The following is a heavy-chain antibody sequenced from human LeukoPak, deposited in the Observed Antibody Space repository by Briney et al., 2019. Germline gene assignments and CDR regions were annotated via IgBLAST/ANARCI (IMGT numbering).Heavy chain of an antibody. V-gene: IGHV4-34*01. CDR3: ARGGGIVVVVAATPLYYYYGMDV. J-gene: IGHJ6*02. CDR1: GGSFSGYY. Sequence: SETLSLTCAVYGGSFSGYYWSWIRQPPGKGLEWIGEINHSGSTNYNPSLKSRVTISVDTSKNQFSLKLSSVTAADTAVYYCARGGGIVVVVAATPLYYYYGMDVWGQGTTVTVSS. D-gene: IGHD2-15*01. CDR2: INHSGST.